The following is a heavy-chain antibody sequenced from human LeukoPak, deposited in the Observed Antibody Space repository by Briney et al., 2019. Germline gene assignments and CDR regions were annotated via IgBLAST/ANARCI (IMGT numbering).Heavy chain of an antibody. CDR2: IYYSGST. CDR1: GGSISSYY. D-gene: IGHD3-9*01. J-gene: IGHJ5*02. V-gene: IGHV4-39*07. CDR3: ARAVSDYDILTGYSHWFDP. Sequence: SETLSLTCTVSGGSISSYYWGWIRQPPGKGLEWIGSIYYSGSTYYNPSLKSRVTISVDTSKNQFSLKLSSVTAADTAVYYCARAVSDYDILTGYSHWFDPWGQGTLVTVSS.